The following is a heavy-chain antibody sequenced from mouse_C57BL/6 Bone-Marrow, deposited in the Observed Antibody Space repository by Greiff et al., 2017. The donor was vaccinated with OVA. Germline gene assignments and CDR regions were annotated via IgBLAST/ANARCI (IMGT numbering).Heavy chain of an antibody. CDR2: IWRGGST. Sequence: VKLQESGPGLVQPSQSLSITCTVSGFSLTSYGVHWVRQSPGKGLEWLGVIWRGGSTDYNAAFMSRLSITKDNSKSQVFFKMNSLQADDTAIYDGANYYDYEGYAMDYWGQGTSVTGSS. CDR3: ANYYDYEGYAMDY. V-gene: IGHV2-5*01. J-gene: IGHJ4*01. CDR1: GFSLTSYG. D-gene: IGHD2-4*01.